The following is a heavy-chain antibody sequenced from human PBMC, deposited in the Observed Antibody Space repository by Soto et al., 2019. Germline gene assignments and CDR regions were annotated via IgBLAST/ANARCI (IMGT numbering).Heavy chain of an antibody. D-gene: IGHD3-10*01. Sequence: QVQLRESGPGLVKPSETLSLTCTVSGGSITTYYWSWIRQPPGKGLEWIGYIYYSGNTYYNPSLARRVTMXXDXSXXQLLLHLHSVTAADTAVYYCARESAGSGKNTWFDPWGQGTLVTVSS. CDR1: GGSITTYY. V-gene: IGHV4-59*01. CDR3: ARESAGSGKNTWFDP. CDR2: IYYSGNT. J-gene: IGHJ5*02.